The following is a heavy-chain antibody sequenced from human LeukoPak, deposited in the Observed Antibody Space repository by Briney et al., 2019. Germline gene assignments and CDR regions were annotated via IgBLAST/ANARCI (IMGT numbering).Heavy chain of an antibody. V-gene: IGHV1-18*01. D-gene: IGHD3-9*01. CDR3: ARVAGYFLNDAFDI. CDR1: GYTFTSYA. J-gene: IGHJ3*02. Sequence: GASVKVSCKASGYTFTSYAMNWVRQAPGQGLEWMGWISAYNGNTNYAQKLQGRVTMTTDTSTSTAYMELRSLRSDDTAVYYCARVAGYFLNDAFDIWGQGTMVTVSS. CDR2: ISAYNGNT.